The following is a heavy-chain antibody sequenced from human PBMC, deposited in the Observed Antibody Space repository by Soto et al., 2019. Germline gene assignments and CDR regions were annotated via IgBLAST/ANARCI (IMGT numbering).Heavy chain of an antibody. CDR2: ISGSGGST. V-gene: IGHV3-23*01. CDR1: GLNCSSYA. J-gene: IGHJ4*02. Sequence: PGGSLRLSCAASGLNCSSYAMSWVRQAPGKGLEWVSAISGSGGSTYYADSVKGRFTISRDNSKNTLYLQMNSLRAEDTAVYYCASDIVLMVYAPVYAYWGQGTLVTVSS. CDR3: ASDIVLMVYAPVYAY. D-gene: IGHD2-8*01.